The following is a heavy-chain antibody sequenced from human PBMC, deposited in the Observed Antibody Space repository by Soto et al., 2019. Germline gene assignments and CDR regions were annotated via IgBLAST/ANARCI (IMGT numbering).Heavy chain of an antibody. D-gene: IGHD3-3*01. CDR1: GFSFTDFA. CDR3: AKASERLFGNWFDP. Sequence: PGGSLRLSCAASGFSFTDFAMSWVRQPPGKGLEWVSSISGTGGRTHYADSVKGRFSISRDNSRNTLSLQMNSLRAEDTALYYCAKASERLFGNWFDPWGQGTLVTVSS. CDR2: ISGTGGRT. V-gene: IGHV3-23*01. J-gene: IGHJ5*02.